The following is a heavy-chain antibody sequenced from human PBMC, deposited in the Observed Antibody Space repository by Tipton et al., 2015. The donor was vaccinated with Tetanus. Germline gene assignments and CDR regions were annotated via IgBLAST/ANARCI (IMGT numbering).Heavy chain of an antibody. CDR2: ISYDGSNK. V-gene: IGHV3-30*18. Sequence: SLRLSCAASGFTFSSYGMHWVRQAPGKGLEWVAVISYDGSNKYYADSVKGRFTISRDNSKNTLYLQMNSLRAEDTAVYYCAKEHHDMVRGVTPDVWGQGTTVTVSS. CDR3: AKEHHDMVRGVTPDV. D-gene: IGHD3-10*01. CDR1: GFTFSSYG. J-gene: IGHJ6*02.